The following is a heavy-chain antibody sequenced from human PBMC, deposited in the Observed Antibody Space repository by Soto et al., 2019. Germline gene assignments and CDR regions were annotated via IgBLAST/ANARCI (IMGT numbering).Heavy chain of an antibody. D-gene: IGHD5-12*01. Sequence: QVQLVESGGGLVEPGGSLRLSCAASGFIFTDYSMTWIRQAPGKGLEWVSYISNGDETTQYADSVKGRFTVSRDNSKKVLFLQMSRLGGVDTEVYSCERDPSRRAGYNFDSWGRGALVTVSS. J-gene: IGHJ4*02. CDR1: GFIFTDYS. CDR2: ISNGDETT. CDR3: ERDPSRRAGYNFDS. V-gene: IGHV3-11*01.